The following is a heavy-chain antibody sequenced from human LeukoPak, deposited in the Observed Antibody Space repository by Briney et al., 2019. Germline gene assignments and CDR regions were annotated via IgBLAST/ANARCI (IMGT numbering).Heavy chain of an antibody. D-gene: IGHD4-23*01. J-gene: IGHJ4*02. CDR1: GGSISSYY. CDR2: IYYSGST. V-gene: IGHV4-59*01. Sequence: SETRSLTCTVSGGSISSYYWSWIRQPPGKGLEWIGYIYYSGSTNYNPSLKSRVTISVDTSKNQFSLKLSSVTAADTAVYYCARTDFGGNSLNYWGQGTLVTVSS. CDR3: ARTDFGGNSLNY.